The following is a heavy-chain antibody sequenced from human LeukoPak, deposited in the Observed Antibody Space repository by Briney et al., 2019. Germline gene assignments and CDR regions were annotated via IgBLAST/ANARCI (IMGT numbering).Heavy chain of an antibody. CDR1: GGSFSGYY. CDR2: INQSGST. D-gene: IGHD3-22*01. J-gene: IGHJ4*02. Sequence: SETLSLTCAVYGGSFSGYYWNWIRQPPGKGLEWIGEINQSGSTNYNPSLKSRVTISFDTSKNQFSLKLSSVTAADTAVYYCAYDSSGYYRPFDYWGQGTLVTVSS. V-gene: IGHV4-34*01. CDR3: AYDSSGYYRPFDY.